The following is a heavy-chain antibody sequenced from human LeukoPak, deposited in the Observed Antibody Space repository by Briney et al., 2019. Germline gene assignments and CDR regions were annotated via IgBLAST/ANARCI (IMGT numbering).Heavy chain of an antibody. J-gene: IGHJ6*02. CDR3: AKAGYGSGISAKYYYYGMDV. Sequence: PGRSLRLSCAASGFTSSSYAMHWVRQAPGKGLEWVAVISYDGSNKYYADSVKGRFTISRDNSKNTLYLQMNSLRAEDTALYYCAKAGYGSGISAKYYYYGMDVWGQGTTVTVSS. V-gene: IGHV3-30*04. CDR2: ISYDGSNK. D-gene: IGHD3-10*01. CDR1: GFTSSSYA.